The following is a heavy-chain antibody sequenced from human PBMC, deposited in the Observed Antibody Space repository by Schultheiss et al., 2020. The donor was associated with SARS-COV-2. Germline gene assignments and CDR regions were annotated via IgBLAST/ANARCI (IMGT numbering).Heavy chain of an antibody. CDR1: GFTFSNYA. CDR3: ATVKGLQEWFISDF. CDR2: ISSNGGGT. J-gene: IGHJ4*02. D-gene: IGHD5-18*01. V-gene: IGHV3-64*04. Sequence: GGSLRLSCSASGFTFSNYAMHWVRQAPGKGLEYVSVISSNGGGTYYADSVKDRFTISRDNAKNSLYLHINSLTDEDTATYYCATVKGLQEWFISDFWGQGTLVTVSS.